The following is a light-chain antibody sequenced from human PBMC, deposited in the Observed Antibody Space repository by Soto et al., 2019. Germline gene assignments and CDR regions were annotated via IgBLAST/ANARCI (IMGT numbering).Light chain of an antibody. CDR3: QQSYTSPVT. V-gene: IGKV1-39*01. CDR1: QSISTY. Sequence: DIQMTQSPSSRSVSIGDRVTITCRASQSISTYLNWYEQKPGKAPNLLIYGASTLQSGVPSRFSGGGSGTYFTLTISGLQPEDFGSYYCQQSYTSPVTFGGGTQVEIK. J-gene: IGKJ4*01. CDR2: GAS.